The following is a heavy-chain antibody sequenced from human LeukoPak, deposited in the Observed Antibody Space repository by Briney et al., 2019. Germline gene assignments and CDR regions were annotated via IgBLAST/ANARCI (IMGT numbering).Heavy chain of an antibody. Sequence: SETLSLTCTVSGGSISSYYWSWIRQPPGKGLEWIGYIYYSGSTNYNPSLKSRVTISVDTSKNQFSLKLSSVTAADTAVYYCAREEAAAGFDYWGQGTLVTVSS. CDR3: AREEAAAGFDY. D-gene: IGHD6-13*01. CDR2: IYYSGST. J-gene: IGHJ4*02. V-gene: IGHV4-59*12. CDR1: GGSISSYY.